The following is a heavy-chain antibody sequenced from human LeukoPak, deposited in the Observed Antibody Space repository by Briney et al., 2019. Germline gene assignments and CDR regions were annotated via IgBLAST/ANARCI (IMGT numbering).Heavy chain of an antibody. Sequence: SETLSLTCTVSGGSISNSNYYWGWIRQPPGKGLEWIGTIYYRGSTYYNPSLKSRVTIFVDTSKNQFSLQLSSVTAADTAVYYCAGTMVRGVMTYNWFDPWGQGTLVTVSS. J-gene: IGHJ5*02. CDR2: IYYRGST. CDR3: AGTMVRGVMTYNWFDP. D-gene: IGHD3-10*01. V-gene: IGHV4-39*01. CDR1: GGSISNSNYY.